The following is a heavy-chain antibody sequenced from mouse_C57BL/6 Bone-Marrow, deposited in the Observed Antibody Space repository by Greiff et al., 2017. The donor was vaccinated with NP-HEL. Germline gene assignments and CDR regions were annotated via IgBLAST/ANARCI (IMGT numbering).Heavy chain of an antibody. V-gene: IGHV1-82*01. CDR1: GYAFSSSW. CDR2: IYPGDGDT. CDR3: ARDGYYVYWYFDV. Sequence: VQLQQSGPELVKPGASVKISCKASGYAFSSSWMNWVKQRPGKGLEWIGRIYPGDGDTNYNGKFKGKATLTADKSSSTAYMQLSSLTSEDSAVYFCARDGYYVYWYFDVWGTGTTVTVSS. D-gene: IGHD2-3*01. J-gene: IGHJ1*03.